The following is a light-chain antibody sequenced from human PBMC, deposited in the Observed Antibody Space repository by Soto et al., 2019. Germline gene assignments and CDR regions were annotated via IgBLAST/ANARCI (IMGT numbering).Light chain of an antibody. J-gene: IGLJ2*01. Sequence: QSVLTQPPSASGTPGQRVTISCSGSSSNIGSNYIYWYQQIPGTAPTIVIYTNNQRPSGVPDRFSGSKSGTSASLGISGLRSEDEAVYYCAAWDDRLSGPVFGGGTKLTVL. CDR1: SSNIGSNY. CDR3: AAWDDRLSGPV. V-gene: IGLV1-47*02. CDR2: TNN.